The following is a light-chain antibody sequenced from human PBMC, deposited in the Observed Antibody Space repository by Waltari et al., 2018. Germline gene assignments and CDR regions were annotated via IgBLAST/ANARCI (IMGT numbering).Light chain of an antibody. CDR1: SSNIGNNY. CDR2: EDS. CDR3: GTWDSSLSGAV. V-gene: IGLV1-51*02. Sequence: QSVLTQPPSVSAAPGQRVTISCSGGSSNIGNNYVSWYRQFPGPAPKILIKEDSERPSGFPGRFSGSKSGTSATMDSTGLQAGDEADYYCGTWDSSLSGAVFGGGTHLTVL. J-gene: IGLJ7*01.